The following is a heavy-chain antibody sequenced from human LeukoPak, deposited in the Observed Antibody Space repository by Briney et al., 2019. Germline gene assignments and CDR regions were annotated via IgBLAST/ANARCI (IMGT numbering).Heavy chain of an antibody. CDR1: GGSISSYY. V-gene: IGHV4-59*01. J-gene: IGHJ6*02. CDR2: IYYSGST. Sequence: PSETLSLTCTVSGGSISSYYWSWIRQPPGKGLEWIGYIYYSGSTNYNPSLKSRVTISVDTSKNQFSLKLSSVTAADTAVYYCARESRDGYNFVDYYYYYGMDVWGQGTTVTVSS. D-gene: IGHD5-24*01. CDR3: ARESRDGYNFVDYYYYYGMDV.